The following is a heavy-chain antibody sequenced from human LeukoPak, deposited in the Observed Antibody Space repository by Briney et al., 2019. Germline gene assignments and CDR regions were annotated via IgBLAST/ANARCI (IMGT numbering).Heavy chain of an antibody. Sequence: PSETLSLTCAVSGGSISSGGYSWSWIRQPPGKGLEWIGYIYHSGSTYYNPSLKSRVTISVDRSKNQFSLKLSSVTAADTAVYYCAREGRNYYDSSGYYSAGWFDPWAREPWSPSPQ. CDR2: IYHSGST. V-gene: IGHV4-30-2*01. D-gene: IGHD3-22*01. CDR1: GGSISSGGYS. CDR3: AREGRNYYDSSGYYSAGWFDP. J-gene: IGHJ5*02.